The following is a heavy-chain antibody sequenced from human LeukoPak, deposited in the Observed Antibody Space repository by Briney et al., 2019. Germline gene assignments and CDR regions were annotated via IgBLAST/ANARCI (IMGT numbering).Heavy chain of an antibody. D-gene: IGHD4-11*01. V-gene: IGHV4-34*01. CDR2: INHSGST. CDR3: ARGTMTKLDY. J-gene: IGHJ4*02. Sequence: SETLSLTCAVYGGSFSGYFWNWIRQPPGKGLEWIGEINHSGSTNYSLSLKSRVTISVDTSKSQFSLKLTSVTAADTAVYYCARGTMTKLDYWGQGTLVTVSS. CDR1: GGSFSGYF.